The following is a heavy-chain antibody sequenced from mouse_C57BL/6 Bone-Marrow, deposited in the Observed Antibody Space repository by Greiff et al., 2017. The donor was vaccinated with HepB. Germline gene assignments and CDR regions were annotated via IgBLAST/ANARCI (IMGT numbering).Heavy chain of an antibody. D-gene: IGHD2-3*01. J-gene: IGHJ2*01. CDR1: GYTFTSYG. CDR2: IYPRSGNT. CDR3: AGWLLPLFDY. Sequence: VKLQESGAELARPGASVKLSCKASGYTFTSYGISWVKQRTGQGLEWIGEIYPRSGNTYYNEKFKGKATLTADKSSSTAYMELRSLTSEDSAVYFCAGWLLPLFDYWGQGTTLTVSS. V-gene: IGHV1-81*01.